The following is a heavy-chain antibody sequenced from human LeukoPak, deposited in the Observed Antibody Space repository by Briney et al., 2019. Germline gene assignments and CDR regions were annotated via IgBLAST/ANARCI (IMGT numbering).Heavy chain of an antibody. CDR1: GFTFSNAW. CDR2: IKSKTDGGTT. Sequence: GGSLRLSCAASGFTFSNAWMSLVRQAPGKGLEWVGRIKSKTDGGTTDYAAPVKGRFTISRDDSKNTLYLQMNSLKTEDTAVYYCTTDPSGSSWYQFNPWGQGTLVTVSS. J-gene: IGHJ5*02. V-gene: IGHV3-15*01. D-gene: IGHD6-13*01. CDR3: TTDPSGSSWYQFNP.